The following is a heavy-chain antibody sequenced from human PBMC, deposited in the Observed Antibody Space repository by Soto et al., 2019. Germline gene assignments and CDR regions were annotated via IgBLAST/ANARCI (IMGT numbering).Heavy chain of an antibody. V-gene: IGHV4-31*02. CDR3: ARVLYVVDYYFDY. Sequence: SETLSLTCTVSGGPISSGGYYWSWIRQHPGKGLEWIGYIYYSGSTYYNPSLKSRVTISVDTSKNQFSLKLSSVTAADTAVYYCARVLYVVDYYFDYWGEGTLVTVSS. CDR1: GGPISSGGYY. D-gene: IGHD2-2*01. J-gene: IGHJ4*02. CDR2: IYYSGST.